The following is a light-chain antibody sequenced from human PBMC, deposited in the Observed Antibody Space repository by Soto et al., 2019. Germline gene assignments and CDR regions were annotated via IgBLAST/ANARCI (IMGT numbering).Light chain of an antibody. Sequence: VLTQSPGTLSLSPGERATLSCRASQSVSSSNLAWYQKKPGQAPRVLIYGASSRATGIPDRFSGSGSGTDFTLTISRLEPEDSAVYYCQQYDNSPYTFGQGTNLEIK. V-gene: IGKV3-20*01. J-gene: IGKJ2*01. CDR3: QQYDNSPYT. CDR1: QSVSSSN. CDR2: GAS.